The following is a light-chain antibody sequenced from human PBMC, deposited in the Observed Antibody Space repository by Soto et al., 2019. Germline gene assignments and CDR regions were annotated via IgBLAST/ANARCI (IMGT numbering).Light chain of an antibody. CDR2: KAS. Sequence: DIQMTQSPSTLSGSVGDRVTITCRASQTISSWLAWYQQKPGKAPKLLIYKASTLKSGVPSRFSGSGSGTEFTLTISRLEPEDFAVYYCQQYSSSPSITFGQGTRLEIK. CDR1: QTISSW. J-gene: IGKJ5*01. V-gene: IGKV1-5*03. CDR3: QQYSSSPSIT.